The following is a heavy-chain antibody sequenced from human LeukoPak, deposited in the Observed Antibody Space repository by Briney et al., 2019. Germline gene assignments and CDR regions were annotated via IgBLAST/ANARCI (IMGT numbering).Heavy chain of an antibody. CDR1: GYTFKAYG. V-gene: IGHV1-18*01. CDR2: ISTYNGDT. Sequence: GASVKVSCKASGYTFKAYGVSWVRQAPGQGLEWMGWISTYNGDTKYPQNFQGRVTMTTDTSTSTAYMELRSLRSEDTAVYYCAAVWVCSGGSCYYYFDYWGQGTLVTVSS. CDR3: AAVWVCSGGSCYYYFDY. J-gene: IGHJ4*02. D-gene: IGHD2-15*01.